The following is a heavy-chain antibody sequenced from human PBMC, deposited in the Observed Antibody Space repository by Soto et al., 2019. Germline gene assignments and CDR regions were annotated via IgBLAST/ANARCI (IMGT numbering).Heavy chain of an antibody. J-gene: IGHJ4*02. CDR2: IIPIFGTA. CDR1: GGTFSSYA. CDR3: ASTDQYCSSTSCYNLVY. Sequence: SVKVSCKASGGTFSSYAISWVRQAPGQGLEWMGGIIPIFGTANYAQKFQGRVTITADESTSTAYMELSSLRSEDTAVYYCASTDQYCSSTSCYNLVYWGQGTLVTVSS. D-gene: IGHD2-2*02. V-gene: IGHV1-69*13.